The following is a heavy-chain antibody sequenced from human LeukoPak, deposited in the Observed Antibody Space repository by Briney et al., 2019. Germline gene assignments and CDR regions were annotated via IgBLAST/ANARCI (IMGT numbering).Heavy chain of an antibody. V-gene: IGHV4-34*01. J-gene: IGHJ3*02. Sequence: PSETLSLTCAVYGGSFSGYYWSWIRQPPGKGLEWIGEINHSGSTNYNPSLKSRVTISVDTSKNQFSLKLSSVTAADTAVYYCARPTAELLWFGELWGGNALDIWGPGTMVTVSS. CDR1: GGSFSGYY. CDR2: INHSGST. D-gene: IGHD3-10*01. CDR3: ARPTAELLWFGELWGGNALDI.